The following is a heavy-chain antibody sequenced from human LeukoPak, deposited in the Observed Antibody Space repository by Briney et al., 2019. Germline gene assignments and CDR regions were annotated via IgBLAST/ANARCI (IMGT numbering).Heavy chain of an antibody. CDR2: ISGDGGST. D-gene: IGHD1-14*01. V-gene: IGHV3-43*02. CDR1: GFTFSSYA. J-gene: IGHJ3*02. CDR3: AKANRFFAFDI. Sequence: GGSLRLSCAASGFTFSSYAMSWVRQAPGKGLEWVSLISGDGGSTYYEDSVKGRFTISRDNSKKSLYLQVNRLRTEDTALYYCAKANRFFAFDIWGQGTMVTVSS.